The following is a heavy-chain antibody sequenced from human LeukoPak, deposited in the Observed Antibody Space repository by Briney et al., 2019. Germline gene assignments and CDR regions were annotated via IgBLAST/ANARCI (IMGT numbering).Heavy chain of an antibody. V-gene: IGHV4-39*01. CDR3: ARLPGTNWMGEYYFDY. CDR2: IYYSGTT. J-gene: IGHJ4*02. Sequence: SDTLSLTCTVSGGSNSSSSYYWGRIRQPPGKGLEWIGSIYYSGTTYYNPSLKSRVTISVDTSKNQFSLKLSSVTAADTAVYYCARLPGTNWMGEYYFDYWGQGTLVTVSS. CDR1: GGSNSSSSYY. D-gene: IGHD3-16*01.